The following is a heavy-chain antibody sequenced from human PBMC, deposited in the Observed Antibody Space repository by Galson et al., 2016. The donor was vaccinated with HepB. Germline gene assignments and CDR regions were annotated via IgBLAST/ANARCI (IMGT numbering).Heavy chain of an antibody. D-gene: IGHD2-15*01. V-gene: IGHV3-66*01. J-gene: IGHJ5*02. CDR1: GFTVSNNY. CDR2: IYSGGST. Sequence: SLRLSCAASGFTVSNNYMRWVRQAPGKGLEWVSLIYSGGSTYYADSVKGRFTISRDSSKNTPYLQMNSLRAEDTAVYYCERNRHCSGGSCYGAWGQGTLVTVSS. CDR3: ERNRHCSGGSCYGA.